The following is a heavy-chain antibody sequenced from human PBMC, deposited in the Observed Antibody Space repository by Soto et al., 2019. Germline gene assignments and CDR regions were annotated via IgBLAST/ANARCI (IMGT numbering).Heavy chain of an antibody. D-gene: IGHD1-1*01. CDR3: AKGRSVLWNGGPPPNWFNP. CDR1: GFNFGDYV. CDR2: IGGRDGST. V-gene: IGHV3-23*01. Sequence: EVQLLESGGGLVRPGGSLRLSCAASGFNFGDYVMNWVRQGQGKGLEWVSSIGGRDGSTYYADSVKGLFTISTGNPKNTVFLQMERLRGEDTAAYYCAKGRSVLWNGGPPPNWFNPWGQGTQVTVSS. J-gene: IGHJ5*02.